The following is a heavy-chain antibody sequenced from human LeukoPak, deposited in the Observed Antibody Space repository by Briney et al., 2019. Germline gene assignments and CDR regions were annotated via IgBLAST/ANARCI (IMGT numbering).Heavy chain of an antibody. Sequence: SETLPLTCTVSGGSISSYYWSWIRQPAGKGLEWIGRIYTSGSTNCNPSLKSRVTMSVDTSKNQFSLKLSSVTAADTAVYYCARDSISYESSGYYVAYYYYYYMDVWGKGTTVTISS. D-gene: IGHD3-22*01. CDR1: GGSISSYY. J-gene: IGHJ6*03. CDR3: ARDSISYESSGYYVAYYYYYYMDV. CDR2: IYTSGST. V-gene: IGHV4-4*07.